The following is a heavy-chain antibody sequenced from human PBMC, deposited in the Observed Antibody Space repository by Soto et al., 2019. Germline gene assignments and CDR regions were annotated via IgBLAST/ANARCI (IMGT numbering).Heavy chain of an antibody. D-gene: IGHD1-7*01. J-gene: IGHJ4*02. Sequence: SQTLSLTCAISGDSVSTNTAAWNRIRQSPSRGLEWLGRTYYRSKWYTEYAVSVKGRITINPDTSKNQFSLQLNSVTPEDTAVYYCASAINNWNYGFDYWGQGTLVTVSS. CDR3: ASAINNWNYGFDY. CDR2: TYYRSKWYT. V-gene: IGHV6-1*01. CDR1: GDSVSTNTAA.